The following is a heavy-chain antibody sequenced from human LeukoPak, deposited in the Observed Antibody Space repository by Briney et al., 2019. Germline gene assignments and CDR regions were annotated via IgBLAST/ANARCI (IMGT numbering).Heavy chain of an antibody. D-gene: IGHD2-21*02. CDR3: AKDIAPSPYCGGDCYPGVFDI. J-gene: IGHJ3*02. V-gene: IGHV3-7*03. Sequence: GGSLRLSCTASGFTFSDYWMSWVRQAPGKGLEWMANIKKDGSDKYYADSVKGRFTISRDNAKNSLYLQMNSLRAEDTALYYCAKDIAPSPYCGGDCYPGVFDIWGQGTMVTVSS. CDR2: IKKDGSDK. CDR1: GFTFSDYW.